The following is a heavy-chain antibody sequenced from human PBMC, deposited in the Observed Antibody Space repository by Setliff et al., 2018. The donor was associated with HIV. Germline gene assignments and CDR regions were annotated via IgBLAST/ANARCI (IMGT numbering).Heavy chain of an antibody. Sequence: SETLSLTCTVSGGSISSGAYYWSWIRQHPGKGLEWIGYIYYSGSTYYNPSLKSRVSISIDMSKNQFSLKLSYVTAADTAVYYCARHRDPPGGRWIYYYYYMDLWGEGTTVTVSS. D-gene: IGHD2-2*03. CDR3: ARHRDPPGGRWIYYYYYMDL. J-gene: IGHJ6*03. CDR2: IYYSGST. V-gene: IGHV4-30-4*08. CDR1: GGSISSGAYY.